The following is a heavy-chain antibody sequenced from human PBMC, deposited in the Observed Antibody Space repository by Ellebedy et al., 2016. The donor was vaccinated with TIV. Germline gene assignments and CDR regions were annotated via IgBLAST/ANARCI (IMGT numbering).Heavy chain of an antibody. CDR3: ARDDRSPATVPDYYYYYGMDV. Sequence: GESLKISCAASGFTFSSYAMHWVRQAPGKGLEWVAVISYDGSNKYYADSVKGRFTISRDNSKNTLYLQMNSLRAEDTTVYYCARDDRSPATVPDYYYYYGMDVWGQGTTVTVSS. CDR2: ISYDGSNK. CDR1: GFTFSSYA. J-gene: IGHJ6*02. V-gene: IGHV3-30*07. D-gene: IGHD2-15*01.